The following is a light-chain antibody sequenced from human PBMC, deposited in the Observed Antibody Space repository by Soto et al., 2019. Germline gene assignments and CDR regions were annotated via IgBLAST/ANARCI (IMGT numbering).Light chain of an antibody. Sequence: EVVLTQSPVTLSLSPGERATLSCRASQSFRGLLAWYQQKPGQAPRLLIYDAYNRATGIPPRFSGSGSGTEFTLTISSLQSEDFAVYYCQQYGTSPQTFGQGTKVDIK. CDR3: QQYGTSPQT. J-gene: IGKJ1*01. CDR1: QSFRGL. V-gene: IGKV3-11*01. CDR2: DAY.